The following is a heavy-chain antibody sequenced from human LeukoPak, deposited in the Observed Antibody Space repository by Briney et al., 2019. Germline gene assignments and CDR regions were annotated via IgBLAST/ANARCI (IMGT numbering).Heavy chain of an antibody. CDR3: ARIAVADYYYYGMDV. CDR2: INHSGST. D-gene: IGHD6-19*01. Sequence: ASETLSLTCAVYGGSFSGYYWSWIRQPPGKGLEWIGEINHSGSTNYNPSLKSRVTISVDTSKNQFSLKLSSVTAADTAVYYCARIAVADYYYYGMDVWGQGTTVTVSS. J-gene: IGHJ6*02. V-gene: IGHV4-34*01. CDR1: GGSFSGYY.